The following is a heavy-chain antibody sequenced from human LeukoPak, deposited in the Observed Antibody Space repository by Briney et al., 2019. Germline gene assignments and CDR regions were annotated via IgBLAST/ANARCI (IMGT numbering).Heavy chain of an antibody. Sequence: GASVKVSCKASGYIFSDYYMHWVRPAPGQGLEWLGWINPKSGAADYAQQFRGLVTMTRDTSINTDYMEMKRVTSDDTAVYYCARGAEAETSPLDFWGQGTLVIVS. CDR3: ARGAEAETSPLDF. J-gene: IGHJ4*02. D-gene: IGHD6-13*01. CDR2: INPKSGAA. V-gene: IGHV1-2*02. CDR1: GYIFSDYY.